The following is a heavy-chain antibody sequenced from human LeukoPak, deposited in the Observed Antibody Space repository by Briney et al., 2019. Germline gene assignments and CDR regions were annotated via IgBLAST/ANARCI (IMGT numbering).Heavy chain of an antibody. D-gene: IGHD3-9*01. CDR2: IYYSGST. V-gene: IGHV4-59*08. J-gene: IGHJ6*02. CDR3: ARLEGILRYFDWLSGRFDP. CDR1: GGSISSYY. Sequence: SETLSLTCTVSGGSISSYYWSWIRQPPGKGLEWIGYIYYSGSTNYNPSLKSRVTISVDTSKNQFSLKLSSVTAADTAVYYCARLEGILRYFDWLSGRFDPWGRGTTVIVSS.